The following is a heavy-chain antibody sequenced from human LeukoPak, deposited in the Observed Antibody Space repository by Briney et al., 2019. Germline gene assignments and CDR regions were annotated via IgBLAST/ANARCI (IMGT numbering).Heavy chain of an antibody. CDR1: GDSITSNHYY. CDR3: ERHLFNYYYYYMDV. D-gene: IGHD3-3*01. V-gene: IGHV4-39*01. J-gene: IGHJ6*03. CDR2: IDYRGNT. Sequence: SETLSLTCTVSGDSITSNHYYWGWIRQPPGRGLEWIGSIDYRGNTYYNASLKTRVTISIDTSKNQFSLSLSSVTAADTALYYCERHLFNYYYYYMDVWGEGTTVAVFS.